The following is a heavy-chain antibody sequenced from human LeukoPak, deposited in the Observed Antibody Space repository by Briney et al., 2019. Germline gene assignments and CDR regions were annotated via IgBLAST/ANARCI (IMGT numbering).Heavy chain of an antibody. Sequence: SQTLSLTCTVSGGSISSGDYYWSWLRQPPGKGLEWIGYIYYSGSTYYNPSLKSRVTISVDTSKNQFSLKLSSVTAADTAVYYCARGGNWNDDAFDIWGQGTMVTVSS. CDR2: IYYSGST. D-gene: IGHD1-1*01. V-gene: IGHV4-30-4*08. J-gene: IGHJ3*02. CDR1: GGSISSGDYY. CDR3: ARGGNWNDDAFDI.